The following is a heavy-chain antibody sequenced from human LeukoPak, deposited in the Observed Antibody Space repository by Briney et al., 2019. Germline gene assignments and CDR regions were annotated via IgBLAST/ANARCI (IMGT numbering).Heavy chain of an antibody. CDR1: GGSISSSSYY. D-gene: IGHD3-10*01. CDR2: IHYSGST. V-gene: IGHV4-39*01. J-gene: IGHJ4*02. CDR3: ARYGLRGSGSYFDY. Sequence: SETLSLTCIVSGGSISSSSYYWGWIRQPPGKGLEWIGSIHYSGSTYYNPSLKSRVTISVDTSKNQFSLKLSSVTAADTAVYYCARYGLRGSGSYFDYWGQGTLVTVSS.